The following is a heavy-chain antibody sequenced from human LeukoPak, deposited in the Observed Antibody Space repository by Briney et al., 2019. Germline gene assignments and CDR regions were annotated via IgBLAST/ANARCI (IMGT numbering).Heavy chain of an antibody. CDR1: GYTFTSYG. J-gene: IGHJ4*02. Sequence: AASVKVSCKASGYTFTSYGISWVRQAPGQGLEWMGWISAYNGNTNYAQKLQGRVTMTTDTSTSTAYMELRSLRSDDTAVYYCARGTDIAVAGTEIDYWGQGTLVTVSS. CDR2: ISAYNGNT. CDR3: ARGTDIAVAGTEIDY. D-gene: IGHD6-19*01. V-gene: IGHV1-18*01.